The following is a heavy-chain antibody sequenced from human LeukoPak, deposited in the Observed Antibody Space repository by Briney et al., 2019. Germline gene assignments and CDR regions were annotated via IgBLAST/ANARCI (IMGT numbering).Heavy chain of an antibody. V-gene: IGHV3-30*18. CDR2: ISYDGSNK. CDR1: GFTFSSYG. D-gene: IGHD3-22*01. CDR3: AKDYYDSSGYYYEGVFDY. Sequence: GGSLRLSCAASGFTFSSYGMHWVRQAPGKGLEWVAVISYDGSNKYYADSVKGRFTIFRDNSKNTLYLQMNSLRAEDTAVYYCAKDYYDSSGYYYEGVFDYWGQGTLVTVSS. J-gene: IGHJ4*02.